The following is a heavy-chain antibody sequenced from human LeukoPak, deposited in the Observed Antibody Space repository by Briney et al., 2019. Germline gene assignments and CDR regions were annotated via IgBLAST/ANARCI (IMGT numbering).Heavy chain of an antibody. CDR3: AKDEKRYCSGGSCYDTLDY. CDR2: ISYDGSNK. V-gene: IGHV3-30*18. D-gene: IGHD2-15*01. J-gene: IGHJ4*02. CDR1: GFTFSSYG. Sequence: GRSLRLSCAASGFTFSSYGMHWVRQAPGKGLEWVAVISYDGSNKYYADSVKGRFTISRDNSKNTLYLQMNSLRAEDAAVYYCAKDEKRYCSGGSCYDTLDYWGQGTLVTVSS.